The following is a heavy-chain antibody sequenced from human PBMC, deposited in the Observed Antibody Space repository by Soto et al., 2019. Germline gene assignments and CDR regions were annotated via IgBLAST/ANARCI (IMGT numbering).Heavy chain of an antibody. J-gene: IGHJ6*02. CDR2: IYYSGST. D-gene: IGHD3-3*01. Sequence: SETLSLTCTVSGGSISSSSYYWGCIRQPPGKGLEWIGSIYYSGSTYYNPSLKSRVTISVDTPKNQFSLKLSSVTAADTAVYYCASTRVVIIPYPYYYGMDVWGQGTTVTVSS. CDR3: ASTRVVIIPYPYYYGMDV. CDR1: GGSISSSSYY. V-gene: IGHV4-39*01.